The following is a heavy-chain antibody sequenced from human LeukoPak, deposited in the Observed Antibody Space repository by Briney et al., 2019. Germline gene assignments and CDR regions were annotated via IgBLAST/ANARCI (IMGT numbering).Heavy chain of an antibody. D-gene: IGHD1-26*01. CDR3: AKEYVGSLFYYGMDV. CDR1: GGSFSSSSYF. Sequence: SETLSLTCTVSGGSFSSSSYFWGWIRQPPRKGLECVGTISYIGSTHYKPSLKSRVTISVDTSKNQFSLMLRSVTAADTAVYYCAKEYVGSLFYYGMDVWGQGTTLTVSS. CDR2: ISYIGST. V-gene: IGHV4-39*02. J-gene: IGHJ6*02.